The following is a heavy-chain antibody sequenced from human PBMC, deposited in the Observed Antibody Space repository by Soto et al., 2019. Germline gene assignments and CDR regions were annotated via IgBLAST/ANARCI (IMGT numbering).Heavy chain of an antibody. D-gene: IGHD6-13*01. J-gene: IGHJ4*02. CDR3: ARESAPVPSSSSPFDY. Sequence: GGSLRLSCAASGFTFDDYGMSWVRQAPGKGLEWVSGINWNGGSTGYADSVKGRFIISRDNAKNSLYLQMNSLRAEDTALYYCARESAPVPSSSSPFDYWGQGTLVTVSS. V-gene: IGHV3-20*04. CDR1: GFTFDDYG. CDR2: INWNGGST.